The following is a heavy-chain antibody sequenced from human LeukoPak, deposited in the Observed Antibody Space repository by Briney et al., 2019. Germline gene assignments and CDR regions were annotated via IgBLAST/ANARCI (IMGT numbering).Heavy chain of an antibody. J-gene: IGHJ4*02. CDR3: AKGVLWDFDY. CDR1: GFTFSSYA. V-gene: IGHV3-30*18. CDR2: ISYDGSNK. Sequence: GGSLRLSCAASGFTFSSYAMTWVRQAPGKGLEWVAVISYDGSNKYYADSVKGRFTISRDNSKNTLYLQMNSLRAEDTAVYYCAKGVLWDFDYWGQGTLVTVSS. D-gene: IGHD3-16*01.